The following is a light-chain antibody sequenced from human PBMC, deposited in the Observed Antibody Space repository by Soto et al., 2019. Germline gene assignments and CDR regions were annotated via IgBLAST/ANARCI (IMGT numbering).Light chain of an antibody. CDR2: EVT. J-gene: IGLJ2*01. Sequence: QSALTQPASVSGSPGQSITISCTGSSSDIGVFNYVSWYQQTPGNAPKIIIFEVTNRPSGVSHRFSGSKSGNTASLTISGLQAEDEADYYCSSFATTYTRLFGGGTKLTVL. CDR3: SSFATTYTRL. V-gene: IGLV2-14*01. CDR1: SSDIGVFNY.